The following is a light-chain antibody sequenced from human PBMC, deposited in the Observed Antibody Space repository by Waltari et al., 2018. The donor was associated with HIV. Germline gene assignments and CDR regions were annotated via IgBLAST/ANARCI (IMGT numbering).Light chain of an antibody. Sequence: QSALTQPRSVSGSPGQSVTISCTGTSSDVGGYAYVSCYQQHPANAPKVIISDVRRRPSGVPDRFSASKSGNTASLTISGLQAADEADYFCCSYASNYILIFGGGTKLTVL. CDR2: DVR. CDR3: CSYASNYILI. CDR1: SSDVGGYAY. V-gene: IGLV2-11*01. J-gene: IGLJ2*01.